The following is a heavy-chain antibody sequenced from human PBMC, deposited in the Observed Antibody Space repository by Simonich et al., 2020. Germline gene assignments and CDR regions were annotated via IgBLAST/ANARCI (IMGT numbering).Heavy chain of an antibody. CDR2: SSGSGGRT. Sequence: EVQLLESGGGLVQPGGSLRLSCAASGFTFSSYAMSWDRQAPGKGLEVVSASSGSGGRTYYADSVKGRFTNSRDNSKNTLYLQMNSLRAEDTAVYYCAKDSSLVGATDWFDPWGQGTLVTVSS. CDR3: AKDSSLVGATDWFDP. J-gene: IGHJ5*02. V-gene: IGHV3-23*01. CDR1: GFTFSSYA. D-gene: IGHD1-26*01.